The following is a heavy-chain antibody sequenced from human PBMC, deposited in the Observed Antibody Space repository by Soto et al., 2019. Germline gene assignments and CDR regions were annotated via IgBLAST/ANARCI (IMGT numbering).Heavy chain of an antibody. CDR2: IIPIFGTA. D-gene: IGHD5-12*01. Sequence: SVKVSCKASGGTFSSYAISWVRQAPGQGLEWMGGIIPIFGTANYTQKFQGRVTITADEYTSTAYMELSSLRSEDTAVYYCARVFGDGYNYGNAFDIWGQGTMVTVSS. CDR1: GGTFSSYA. J-gene: IGHJ3*02. CDR3: ARVFGDGYNYGNAFDI. V-gene: IGHV1-69*13.